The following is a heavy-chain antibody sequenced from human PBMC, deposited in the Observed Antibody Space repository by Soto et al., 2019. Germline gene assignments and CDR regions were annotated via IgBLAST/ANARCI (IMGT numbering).Heavy chain of an antibody. Sequence: QVHLQESGPGLVKPSGTLSLICAVSGDSISSYYWWCWGRPPPGELLERMGDIFHTGSVNYNPSLESRVAMSIDTSKNQFSLKLTSVTAADTAVYYCAGLLGRSRGPRLGHWCQGTLGTVSS. V-gene: IGHV4-4*02. J-gene: IGHJ4*02. D-gene: IGHD2-8*02. CDR3: AGLLGRSRGPRLGH. CDR1: GDSISSYYW. CDR2: IFHTGSV.